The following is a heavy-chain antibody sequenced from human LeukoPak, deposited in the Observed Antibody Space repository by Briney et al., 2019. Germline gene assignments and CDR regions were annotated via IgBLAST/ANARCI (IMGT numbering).Heavy chain of an antibody. V-gene: IGHV3-48*01. CDR2: ISSSSSTI. J-gene: IGHJ3*02. CDR3: ARGYSRAAFDI. D-gene: IGHD2-15*01. CDR1: GLTFSSYS. Sequence: GGSLRLSCAASGLTFSSYSMNWVRQAPGKGLEWVSYISSSSSTIYYAHSVKGRFTVSRDNGKNSLLLQMNSLRAEDTALYYCARGYSRAAFDIWGQGTVVAVSS.